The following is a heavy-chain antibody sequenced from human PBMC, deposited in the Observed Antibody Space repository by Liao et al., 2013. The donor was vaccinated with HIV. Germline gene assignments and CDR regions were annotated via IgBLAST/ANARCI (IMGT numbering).Heavy chain of an antibody. CDR3: ARELRIMITFGGVMVAFDI. Sequence: QLQLQESGPGLVKPSETLSLTCTVSGGSISSGDYYWSWIRQPAGKGLEWIGRIYTSGSTNYNPSLKSRVTMSVDTSKNQFSLKLSSVTAADTAVYYCARELRIMITFGGVMVAFDIWGQGTMVTVSS. J-gene: IGHJ3*02. D-gene: IGHD3-16*01. CDR1: GGSISSGDYY. CDR2: IYTSGST. V-gene: IGHV4-61*02.